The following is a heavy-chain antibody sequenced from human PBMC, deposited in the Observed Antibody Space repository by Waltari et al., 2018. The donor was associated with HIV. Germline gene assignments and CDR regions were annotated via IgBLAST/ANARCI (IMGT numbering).Heavy chain of an antibody. V-gene: IGHV4-39*01. CDR3: ARATYSYGLDV. Sequence: QLQLQESGPGLVTPSETLSLTCTVSGGSISSSSTYYWGWIRQPPGKGLEWIGSFYYSGSTYYHPSLKSRVTISVETSRNQFSLKLTSMTAADTGIYYCARATYSYGLDVWGQGTTVIVSS. J-gene: IGHJ6*02. CDR1: GGSISSSSTYY. CDR2: FYYSGST.